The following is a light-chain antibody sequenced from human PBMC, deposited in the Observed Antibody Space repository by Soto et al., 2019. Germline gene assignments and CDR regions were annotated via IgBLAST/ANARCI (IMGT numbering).Light chain of an antibody. CDR2: GAS. V-gene: IGKV3-20*01. J-gene: IGKJ4*01. Sequence: EIVLTQSPATLSLSPGERGTLSCRASQSVSSSYLAWYQQKPGQAPRLLIYGASSRATGIPDRFSGSGSGTDFTLTISRLEPEDFAVYYCQQYGSSPLTFGGGTKVELK. CDR3: QQYGSSPLT. CDR1: QSVSSSY.